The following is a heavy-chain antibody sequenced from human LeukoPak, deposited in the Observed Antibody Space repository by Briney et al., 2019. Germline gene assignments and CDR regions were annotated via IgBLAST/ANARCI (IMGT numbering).Heavy chain of an antibody. Sequence: GGSLRLSCAASGFTFSSYAMHWVRQAPGKGLEWVAVISYDGSNKYYADSVKGRFTISRDNSKNTLYLQMNSLRAEDTAVYYCASGLYYDFWSGLDYWGQGILVTVSS. CDR2: ISYDGSNK. D-gene: IGHD3-3*01. CDR1: GFTFSSYA. CDR3: ASGLYYDFWSGLDY. J-gene: IGHJ4*02. V-gene: IGHV3-30-3*01.